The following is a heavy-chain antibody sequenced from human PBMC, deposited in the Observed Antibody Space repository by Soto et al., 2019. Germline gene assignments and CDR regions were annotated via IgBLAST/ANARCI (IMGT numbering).Heavy chain of an antibody. J-gene: IGHJ4*01. CDR3: ARYSAASGTYYFDY. D-gene: IGHD6-13*01. V-gene: IGHV4-39*01. CDR2: VYYSGSN. CDR1: GGSISSSSYY. Sequence: SETLSLTCTVSGGSISSSSYYWGWIRQPPGKGLEWIGSVYYSGSNYYNPSLQSRLTVSADTSKNQFSLQLTSVTAADTGVYYCARYSAASGTYYFDYWGQGTLVTVSS.